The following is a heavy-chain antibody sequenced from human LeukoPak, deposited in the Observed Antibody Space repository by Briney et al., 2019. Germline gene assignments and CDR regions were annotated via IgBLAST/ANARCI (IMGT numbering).Heavy chain of an antibody. CDR2: ISSTSTFI. J-gene: IGHJ6*03. CDR3: ARDYFDSSDYPQTYYYYYMDV. D-gene: IGHD3-22*01. Sequence: PGGSLRLSCAASGFTFSSYWMHWVRQAPGKGLEWVASISSTSTFIYSADSVKGRFTISRDTAKNSLFLQMNSLRAEDTAIYYCARDYFDSSDYPQTYYYYYMDVWGKGTTVTVSS. CDR1: GFTFSSYW. V-gene: IGHV3-21*01.